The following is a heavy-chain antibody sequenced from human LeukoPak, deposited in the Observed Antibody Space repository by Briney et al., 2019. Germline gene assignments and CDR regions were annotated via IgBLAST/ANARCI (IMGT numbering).Heavy chain of an antibody. J-gene: IGHJ4*02. V-gene: IGHV1-3*01. CDR1: GYTFTSYA. Sequence: GASVKVSCKASGYTFTSYAMHWVRQAPGQRLEWMGWINAGNGNTKYSQKFQGRVTITRDTSASTAYMELSSLRSEDTAVYYCARDLFELDSSEQFDYWGQGTLVTVSS. D-gene: IGHD3/OR15-3a*01. CDR3: ARDLFELDSSEQFDY. CDR2: INAGNGNT.